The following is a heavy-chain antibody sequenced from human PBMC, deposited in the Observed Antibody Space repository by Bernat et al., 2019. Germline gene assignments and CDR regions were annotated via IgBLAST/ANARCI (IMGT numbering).Heavy chain of an antibody. CDR2: VKSKIDGGTI. CDR3: TTGATH. V-gene: IGHV3-15*01. Sequence: EAQLVESGGGLVKPGGSLRLSCAASGFTFSEAWMYWVRQAPGKGLEGVARVKSKIDGGTIDYAATVKGRFTISRDDLRSTLYLQMNSLKTEDTAVYYCTTGATHWGQGTLVTVSS. J-gene: IGHJ4*02. D-gene: IGHD1-26*01. CDR1: GFTFSEAW.